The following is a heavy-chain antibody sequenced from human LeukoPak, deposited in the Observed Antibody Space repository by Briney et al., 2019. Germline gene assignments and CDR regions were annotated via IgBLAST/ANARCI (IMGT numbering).Heavy chain of an antibody. D-gene: IGHD4-23*01. CDR1: AYTFTGYY. J-gene: IGHJ5*02. CDR2: INPNSGGT. Sequence: ASVKVSCKASAYTFTGYYMHWVRQAPGQGLEWMGRINPNSGGTNYAQKFQGRVTMTRDTSISTAYMELSRLRSDDTAVYYCAREVLYGGDHNWFDPWGQGSLVTVSS. CDR3: AREVLYGGDHNWFDP. V-gene: IGHV1-2*06.